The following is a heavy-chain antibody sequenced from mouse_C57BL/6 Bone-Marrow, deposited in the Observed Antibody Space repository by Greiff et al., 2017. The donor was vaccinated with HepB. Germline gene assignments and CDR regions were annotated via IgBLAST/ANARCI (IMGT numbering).Heavy chain of an antibody. J-gene: IGHJ4*01. CDR3: ARGGTTVVGDY. CDR2: ISYDGSN. V-gene: IGHV3-6*01. CDR1: GYSITSGYY. D-gene: IGHD1-1*01. Sequence: VQLKQSGPGLVKPSQSLSLTCSVTGYSITSGYYWNWIRQFPGNKLEWMGYISYDGSNNYNPSLKNRISITRDTSKNQFFLKLNSVTTEDTATYYCARGGTTVVGDYWGQGTSVTVSS.